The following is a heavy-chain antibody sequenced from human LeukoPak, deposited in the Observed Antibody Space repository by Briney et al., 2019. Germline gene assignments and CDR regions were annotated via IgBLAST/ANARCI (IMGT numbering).Heavy chain of an antibody. CDR3: AGSRSVGLDY. J-gene: IGHJ4*02. CDR1: GLTFSTYA. V-gene: IGHV3-64*01. Sequence: GGSLRLSCAASGLTFSTYALHWVRQAPGKGLEYVSDISSDGGSTFYANSVKGRFTISRDNSKNTTYLQMGSLATEDMAVYYCAGSRSVGLDYRGQGTLVTVSS. CDR2: ISSDGGST. D-gene: IGHD1-26*01.